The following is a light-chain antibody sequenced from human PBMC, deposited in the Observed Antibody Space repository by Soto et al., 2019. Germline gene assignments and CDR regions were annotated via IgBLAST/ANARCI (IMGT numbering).Light chain of an antibody. CDR2: AAS. CDR3: QESYSTLMYT. Sequence: DIQMTQSPSSLSASVGDRVTITCRASQSISTYLNWYQQKPGKPPKLLISAASSLQSGVPSRFSGSGSGTDFTLTISSLQPEDFATYYCQESYSTLMYTFGQGT. V-gene: IGKV1-39*01. CDR1: QSISTY. J-gene: IGKJ2*01.